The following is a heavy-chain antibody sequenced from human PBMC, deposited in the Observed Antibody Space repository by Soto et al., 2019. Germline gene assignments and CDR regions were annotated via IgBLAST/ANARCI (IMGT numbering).Heavy chain of an antibody. J-gene: IGHJ3*02. D-gene: IGHD6-19*01. CDR2: IGYTGDT. CDR3: ARGKRAVAAVTNQAFDI. Sequence: EEHLDESGGGLVQPGGSLIVSCVASGFTFSHYDMHWVRQRPGKGLEWVSAIGYTGDTYYPDSVKGRFISSRQNAKNFMSLEMNSLSAGDTGVYYCARGKRAVAAVTNQAFDIWGRGRMVSVSS. CDR1: GFTFSHYD. V-gene: IGHV3-13*01.